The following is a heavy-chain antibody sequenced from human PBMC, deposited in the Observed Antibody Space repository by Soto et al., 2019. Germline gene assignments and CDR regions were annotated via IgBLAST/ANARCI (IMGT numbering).Heavy chain of an antibody. CDR2: IDPSDSYT. J-gene: IGHJ4*02. D-gene: IGHD3-16*02. CDR1: GYSFTSYW. CDR3: ARLGVWGSYRYTELDY. Sequence: GESLKISCKGSGYSFTSYWISWVRQMPGKGLEWMGRIDPSDSYTNYSPPFQGHVTISADKSISTAYLQWSSLKASDTAMYYCARLGVWGSYRYTELDYWGQGTLVTVSS. V-gene: IGHV5-10-1*01.